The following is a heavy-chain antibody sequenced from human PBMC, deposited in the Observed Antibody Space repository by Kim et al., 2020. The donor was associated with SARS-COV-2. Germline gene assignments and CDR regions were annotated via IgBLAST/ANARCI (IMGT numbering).Heavy chain of an antibody. Sequence: PSLKSRVTISVDTSKNQFSLKLSSVTAADTAVYYCARRPLLRYFDWFYDYWGQGTLVTVSS. CDR3: ARRPLLRYFDWFYDY. D-gene: IGHD3-9*01. V-gene: IGHV4-39*01. J-gene: IGHJ4*02.